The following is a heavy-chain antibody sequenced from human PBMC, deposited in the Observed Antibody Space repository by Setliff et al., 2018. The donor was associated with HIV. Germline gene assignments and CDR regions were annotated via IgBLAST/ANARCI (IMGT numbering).Heavy chain of an antibody. D-gene: IGHD3-10*01. Sequence: GGSLRLSCAASGFTFKYAWISWVRRAPGKGLEWVGRIRSETSGGTRDYAAPVKGRFTVSIDDSTNSVFLQMSSLKIEDTAVYYCAADLAEYGSGEFDNWGQGTLVTVSS. CDR1: GFTFKYAW. V-gene: IGHV3-15*01. J-gene: IGHJ4*02. CDR3: AADLAEYGSGEFDN. CDR2: IRSETSGGTR.